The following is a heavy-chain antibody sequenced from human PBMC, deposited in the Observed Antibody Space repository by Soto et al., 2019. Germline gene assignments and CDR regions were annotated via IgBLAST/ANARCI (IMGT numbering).Heavy chain of an antibody. CDR3: ARVQGPYGSGSYIY. CDR1: GFTFSSYE. D-gene: IGHD3-10*01. Sequence: GGSLRLSCAASGFTFSSYEMNWVRQAPGKGLEWVSYISSSGSTIYYADSVKGRFTISRDNAKNSLYLQMNSLRAEDTAVYYCARVQGPYGSGSYIYWGQGIPVTVSS. J-gene: IGHJ4*02. CDR2: ISSSGSTI. V-gene: IGHV3-48*03.